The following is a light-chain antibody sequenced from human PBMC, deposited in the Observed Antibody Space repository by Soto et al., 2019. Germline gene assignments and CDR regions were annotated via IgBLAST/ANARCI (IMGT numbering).Light chain of an antibody. CDR3: QQYGSYPLT. V-gene: IGKV1-5*03. Sequence: DIQMTQSPSILSASVGDRVTITCRASQSISTSLAWYQQKPGKAPNLLISKASDLETGVPSRFSGSGFGTEFTLTISSLQTDDFATYYCQQYGSYPLTFGGGTKVDIK. J-gene: IGKJ4*01. CDR2: KAS. CDR1: QSISTS.